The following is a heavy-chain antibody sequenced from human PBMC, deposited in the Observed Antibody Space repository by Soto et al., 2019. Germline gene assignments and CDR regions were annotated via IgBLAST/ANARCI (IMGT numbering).Heavy chain of an antibody. CDR1: GYTFTSYA. CDR3: ASGGVILTRSPPGGYYYDMDV. J-gene: IGHJ6*03. D-gene: IGHD3-9*01. Sequence: QVQLVQSGAEVKKPGASVKVSCKASGYTFTSYAMHWVRQAPGQRLEWMGWINAGNGNTKYSQKFQGRVTITRDTSARTAYMELSSLRSEDTAVYHCASGGVILTRSPPGGYYYDMDVWGKGTTVTVSS. V-gene: IGHV1-3*01. CDR2: INAGNGNT.